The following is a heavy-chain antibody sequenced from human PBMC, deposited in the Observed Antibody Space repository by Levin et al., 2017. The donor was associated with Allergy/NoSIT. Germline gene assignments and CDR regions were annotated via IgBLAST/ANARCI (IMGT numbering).Heavy chain of an antibody. J-gene: IGHJ4*02. CDR2: ISGSGDSI. CDR1: GFTFKDYF. V-gene: IGHV3-11*01. Sequence: GGSLRLSCAASGFTFKDYFMSWIRQAPGKGPEGVSYISGSGDSIYYADSVKGRFIFSRDNAGNSVHLQMNSLRAEDTAVYYCARGRGSWDYWGQGTLVTVSS. CDR3: ARGRGSWDY. D-gene: IGHD6-13*01.